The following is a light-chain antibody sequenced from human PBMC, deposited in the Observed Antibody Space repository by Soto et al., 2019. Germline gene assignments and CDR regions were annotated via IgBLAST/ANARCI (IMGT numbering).Light chain of an antibody. Sequence: EIVMTQSPATLSVSPGEISILSCSASQRIRTNVAWYQQRPGQAPRLLIYGASTRATDIPARFSGSGSGTEFTLTISSLQSEDFAIYYCQQYNHWTSITVGQGTRLEF. CDR2: GAS. J-gene: IGKJ5*01. V-gene: IGKV3-15*01. CDR3: QQYNHWTSIT. CDR1: QRIRTN.